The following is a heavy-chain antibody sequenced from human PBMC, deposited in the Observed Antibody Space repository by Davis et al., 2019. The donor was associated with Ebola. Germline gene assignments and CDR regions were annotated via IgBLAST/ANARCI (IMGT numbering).Heavy chain of an antibody. CDR1: SGSMTSLY. J-gene: IGHJ4*02. CDR3: ATGGQYKFDL. V-gene: IGHV4-59*11. Sequence: SETLSLTCTVSSGSMTSLYWSWIRQPPGKGLEWVGYLSKSGYANYNASLKSRVLISVDTSNNQFSLKLNSVTAADTAVYYCATGGQYKFDLWGQGALVTVSS. D-gene: IGHD1-14*01. CDR2: LSKSGYA.